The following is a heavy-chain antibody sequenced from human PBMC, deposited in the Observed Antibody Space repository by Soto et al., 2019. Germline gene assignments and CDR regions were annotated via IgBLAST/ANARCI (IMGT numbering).Heavy chain of an antibody. CDR2: INAGNGNT. Sequence: ASVKVSCKASGYTFTSYAMHWVRQAPGQRLEWMGWINAGNGNTKYSQKFQGRVTITRDTSASTAYMELSSLRSEDTAVYYCARALVPAAIRSYYYYYGMDVWGQGTMVTVSS. D-gene: IGHD2-2*02. CDR1: GYTFTSYA. CDR3: ARALVPAAIRSYYYYYGMDV. V-gene: IGHV1-3*01. J-gene: IGHJ6*02.